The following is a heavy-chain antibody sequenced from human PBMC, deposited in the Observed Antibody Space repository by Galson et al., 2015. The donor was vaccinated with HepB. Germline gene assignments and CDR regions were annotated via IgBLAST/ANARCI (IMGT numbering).Heavy chain of an antibody. CDR2: VSSDENNI. CDR1: EFIFSDYG. V-gene: IGHV3-30*19. Sequence: SLRLSCAASEFIFSDYGMHWVRQTPGKGLEWVALVSSDENNIYYADSVRGRFTISRDNSRDTLYLQMNSLRAEDTAVYYCARTFYFDYWGQGTLVTVSS. CDR3: ARTFYFDY. J-gene: IGHJ4*02.